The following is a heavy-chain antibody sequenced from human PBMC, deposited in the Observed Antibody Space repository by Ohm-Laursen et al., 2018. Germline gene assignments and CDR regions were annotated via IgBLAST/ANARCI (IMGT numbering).Heavy chain of an antibody. D-gene: IGHD3-10*01. CDR1: GFTFSSYA. CDR3: ARDSSGSGGDSDY. J-gene: IGHJ4*02. V-gene: IGHV3-48*03. CDR2: ISSSGSTI. Sequence: SLRLSCAASGFTFSSYAMSWVRQAPGKGLEWVSYISSSGSTIYYADSVKGRFTISRDNAKNSLYLQMNSLRAEDTAVYYCARDSSGSGGDSDYWGQGTLVTVSS.